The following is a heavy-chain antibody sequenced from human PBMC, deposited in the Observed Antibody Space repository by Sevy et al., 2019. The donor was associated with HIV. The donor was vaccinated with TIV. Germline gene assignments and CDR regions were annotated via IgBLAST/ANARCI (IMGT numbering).Heavy chain of an antibody. CDR1: GGSVSSYF. J-gene: IGHJ6*02. Sequence: SETLSLTCTVSGGSVSSYFWSWIRQPPGKGLEWIGYIYYSGSTDYNPSLKSRVTLSLDTSKNQFSLKLSSVTAADTAVYYCARESPYIAAAGKYYYYNGMDVWGQGTTVTVSS. CDR3: ARESPYIAAAGKYYYYNGMDV. CDR2: IYYSGST. V-gene: IGHV4-59*02. D-gene: IGHD6-13*01.